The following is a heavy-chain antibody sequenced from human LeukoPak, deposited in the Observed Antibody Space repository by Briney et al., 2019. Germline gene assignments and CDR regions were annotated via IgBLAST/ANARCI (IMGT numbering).Heavy chain of an antibody. J-gene: IGHJ4*02. Sequence: SETLSLTCTVSGGSISSGDYYWSWIRQPPGKGLEWIGYIYYSGSTYYNPSLKSRVTISVDTSKNQFSLKLSSVTAADTAMYYCARLFLGELYFDYWGQGTLVTVSS. CDR2: IYYSGST. CDR3: ARLFLGELYFDY. V-gene: IGHV4-30-4*08. CDR1: GGSISSGDYY. D-gene: IGHD3-16*01.